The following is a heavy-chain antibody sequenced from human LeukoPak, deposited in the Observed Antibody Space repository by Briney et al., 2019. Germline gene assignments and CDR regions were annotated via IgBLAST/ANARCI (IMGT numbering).Heavy chain of an antibody. CDR3: ARSARLMKGVVEVTALDD. CDR1: GFTFSSYS. CDR2: ISSVSSYI. V-gene: IGHV3-21*01. Sequence: GGSLRLSCAASGFTFSSYSMNWVRQAPGKGLEWVSSISSVSSYIYYADSVKGRFTISRDNSKNTLYLEMNSLRADDTAVYYCARSARLMKGVVEVTALDDWGQGTLVTVSS. D-gene: IGHD3-3*01. J-gene: IGHJ4*02.